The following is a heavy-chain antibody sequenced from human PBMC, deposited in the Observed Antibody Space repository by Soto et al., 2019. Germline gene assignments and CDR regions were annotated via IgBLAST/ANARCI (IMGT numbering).Heavy chain of an antibody. J-gene: IGHJ6*03. Sequence: SETLSLTCAVYGGSFSGYYWSWIRQPPGKGLEWIGEINHSGSTNYNPSLKSRVTISVDTSKNQFSLKLSSVTAADTAVYYCARGISGGISNYYMDVWGKGTTVTVSS. CDR1: GGSFSGYY. CDR2: INHSGST. D-gene: IGHD1-1*01. V-gene: IGHV4-34*01. CDR3: ARGISGGISNYYMDV.